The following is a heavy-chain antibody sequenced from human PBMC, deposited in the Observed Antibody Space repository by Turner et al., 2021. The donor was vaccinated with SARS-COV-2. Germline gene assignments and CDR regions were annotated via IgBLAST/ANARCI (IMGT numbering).Heavy chain of an antibody. CDR1: AFRCRKYW. D-gene: IGHD2-2*01. J-gene: IGHJ6*02. Sequence: EVDVVESGGGLVRPGGSLTVSCTTSAFRCRKYWMSWVRQAAGKGLEGEASIKYDGRDKEYGDSVKGRFTISRDDTKNSLYLQMNSLRVEDTAVYYCARDHRPVVVPAAKRAGSYYYGMDVWGQGTTVTVSS. CDR2: IKYDGRDK. CDR3: ARDHRPVVVPAAKRAGSYYYGMDV. V-gene: IGHV3-7*01.